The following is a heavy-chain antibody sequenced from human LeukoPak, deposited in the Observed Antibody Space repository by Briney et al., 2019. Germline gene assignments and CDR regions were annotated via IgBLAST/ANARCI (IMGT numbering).Heavy chain of an antibody. Sequence: PGGSLRLSCATPGFTFSTYGMHWVRQAPGKGLDWVAVIWNDGSKKYCADSVKGRFTISRDNSKSTLYLQMNSLRADDTAVYYCAPTGSSARFDYWGQGTLVTVSS. D-gene: IGHD1-1*01. V-gene: IGHV3-33*01. CDR2: IWNDGSKK. CDR3: APTGSSARFDY. J-gene: IGHJ4*02. CDR1: GFTFSTYG.